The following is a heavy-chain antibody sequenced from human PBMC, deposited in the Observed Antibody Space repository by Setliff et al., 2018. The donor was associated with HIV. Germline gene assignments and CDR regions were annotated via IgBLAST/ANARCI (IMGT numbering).Heavy chain of an antibody. CDR1: GFTVSSYY. Sequence: PGGSLRLSCAASGFTVSSYYMAWVRQAPGKGLEWVSIIYSDGSTYHADSVKGRFTLSRDTSKNTLSLQMNTLRPEDTAVYFCARVRLYNSALDYWGQGTLVTVSS. CDR2: IYSDGST. J-gene: IGHJ4*02. V-gene: IGHV3-66*02. CDR3: ARVRLYNSALDY. D-gene: IGHD3-22*01.